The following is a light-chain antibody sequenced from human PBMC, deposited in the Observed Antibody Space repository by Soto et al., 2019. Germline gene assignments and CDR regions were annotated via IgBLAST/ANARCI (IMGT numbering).Light chain of an antibody. V-gene: IGKV1-5*01. CDR2: DAS. Sequence: DIQMTQSPSTLSASVGDRVTITCRASQSISSWLAWYQQKPGKAPKLLIYDASSLESGVPSRFSGSGSGTEFTLTISSLQPDDFATYYCQQYNSYSPYTLGQGTKLEIK. J-gene: IGKJ2*01. CDR3: QQYNSYSPYT. CDR1: QSISSW.